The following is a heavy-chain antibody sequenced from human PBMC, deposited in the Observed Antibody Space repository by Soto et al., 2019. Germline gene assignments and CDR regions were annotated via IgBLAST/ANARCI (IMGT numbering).Heavy chain of an antibody. CDR1: GGSISSSSYY. V-gene: IGHV4-39*02. CDR3: ASVRRSGWENFDY. CDR2: IYYSGST. Sequence: QLQLQESGPGLVKPSETLSLTCTVSGGSISSSSYYWGWIRQPPGKGLEWIGSIYYSGSTYYNPSLKSRVTISVDTSKNHFSLKLSSVPAADTAVYYCASVRRSGWENFDYWGQGTLVTVSS. J-gene: IGHJ4*02. D-gene: IGHD6-25*01.